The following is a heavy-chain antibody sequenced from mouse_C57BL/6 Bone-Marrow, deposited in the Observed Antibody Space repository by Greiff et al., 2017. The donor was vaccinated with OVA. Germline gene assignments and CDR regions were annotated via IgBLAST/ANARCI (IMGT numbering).Heavy chain of an antibody. Sequence: VQLQESGAELARPGASVKLSCKASGYTFTSYGISWVKQRTGQGLEWIGELYPRSGNTYYNEKFKGKATLTADKSSSSADMELRSLTSEDSAVYFYARWDYDLYYYAMDYWGQGTSVTVSS. CDR2: LYPRSGNT. V-gene: IGHV1-81*01. J-gene: IGHJ4*01. CDR1: GYTFTSYG. D-gene: IGHD2-4*01. CDR3: ARWDYDLYYYAMDY.